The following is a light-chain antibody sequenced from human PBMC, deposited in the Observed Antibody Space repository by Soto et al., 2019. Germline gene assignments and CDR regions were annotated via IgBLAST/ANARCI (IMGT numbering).Light chain of an antibody. CDR3: QQYNKWPQT. Sequence: EIVMTQSPATLSVSPGERATLSCRASQSVSSNLAWYQQKPGQAPRLLIYAASNRATGIPARFSGVGSGTEFTLTISSLQSEDFGVYYCQQYNKWPQTFGQGTRLEIK. CDR2: AAS. V-gene: IGKV3-15*01. J-gene: IGKJ5*01. CDR1: QSVSSN.